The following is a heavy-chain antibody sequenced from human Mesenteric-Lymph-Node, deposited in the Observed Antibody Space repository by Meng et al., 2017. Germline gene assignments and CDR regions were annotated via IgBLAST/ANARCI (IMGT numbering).Heavy chain of an antibody. CDR1: GFTFSSYG. J-gene: IGHJ6*02. Sequence: GGSLRLSCAASGFTFSSYGMHWVRQAPGKGLEWVAVIWYDGSNKYYADSVKGRFTISRDNSKNTLYLQMNSLRAEDTAVYYCARDYNGYGMDVWGQGTTVTVSS. V-gene: IGHV3-33*01. CDR2: IWYDGSNK. D-gene: IGHD3-10*01. CDR3: ARDYNGYGMDV.